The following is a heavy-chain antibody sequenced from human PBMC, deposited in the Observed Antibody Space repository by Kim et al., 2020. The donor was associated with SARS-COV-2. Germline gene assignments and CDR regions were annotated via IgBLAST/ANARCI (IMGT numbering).Heavy chain of an antibody. V-gene: IGHV3-23*01. J-gene: IGHJ4*02. Sequence: YANPVQGRLSASRTNSKNTLYLQMTSLGADDTAVYYCAKQGVAAMTPFDSWGQGTLVTVSS. CDR3: AKQGVAAMTPFDS. D-gene: IGHD3-3*01.